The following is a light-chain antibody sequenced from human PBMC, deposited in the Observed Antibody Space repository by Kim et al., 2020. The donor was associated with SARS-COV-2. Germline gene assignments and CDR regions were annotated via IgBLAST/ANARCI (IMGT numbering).Light chain of an antibody. CDR2: AAS. CDR3: QKYNSAPWT. V-gene: IGKV1-27*01. J-gene: IGKJ1*01. Sequence: DIQMTQSPSSLSASVGDRVTITCRASQDIANSLAWYQQKPGKVPKLLIYAASTLQSGVPSRFSGSGSGTEFTLIIGSLQTEDVATYYCQKYNSAPWTFGPGTKVDIK. CDR1: QDIANS.